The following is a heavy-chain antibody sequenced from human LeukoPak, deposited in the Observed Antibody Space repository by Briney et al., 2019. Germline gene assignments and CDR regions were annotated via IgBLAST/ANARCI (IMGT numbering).Heavy chain of an antibody. CDR1: GFTFSDYY. CDR2: ISSRGSTK. V-gene: IGHV3-11*01. Sequence: GGSLRLSCAASGFTFSDYYMTWIRQAPGKGLEGVSYISSRGSTKYYADSVTGRFTISRDNAKNSLYLQMNSLRAEDTAVYYCAGDRQQWLLTYQYYYGMDVWGQGTTVSVSS. J-gene: IGHJ6*02. D-gene: IGHD6-19*01. CDR3: AGDRQQWLLTYQYYYGMDV.